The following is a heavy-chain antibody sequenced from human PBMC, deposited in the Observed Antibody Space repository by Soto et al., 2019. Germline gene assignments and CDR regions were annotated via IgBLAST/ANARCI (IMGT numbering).Heavy chain of an antibody. V-gene: IGHV1-46*01. D-gene: IGHD6-13*01. J-gene: IGHJ5*02. CDR1: GYTFTSYY. Sequence: ASVKVSFKAPGYTFTSYYMHWLRQAPGQGLEWMGIINPSGGSTSYAQKFQGRLTMTRDTSTSTVYMELSSLRSEDTAVYYCAGGIAARDWFDPWGQGTLVTVSS. CDR3: AGGIAARDWFDP. CDR2: INPSGGST.